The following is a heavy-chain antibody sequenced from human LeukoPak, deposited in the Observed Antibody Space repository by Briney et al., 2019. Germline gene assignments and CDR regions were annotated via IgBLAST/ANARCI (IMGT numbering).Heavy chain of an antibody. CDR2: ISYDGSNI. J-gene: IGHJ4*02. CDR1: GFSFSNYG. Sequence: GGSLRLSCAASGFSFSNYGMHWVRQAPGKGLEWVAVISYDGSNIYYADSVKGRFTISRDNSKNTLYLQMNSLRAEDTAVYYCAKGEGPTVGTTWGQGTLVTVSS. CDR3: AKGEGPTVGTT. V-gene: IGHV3-30*18. D-gene: IGHD1-26*01.